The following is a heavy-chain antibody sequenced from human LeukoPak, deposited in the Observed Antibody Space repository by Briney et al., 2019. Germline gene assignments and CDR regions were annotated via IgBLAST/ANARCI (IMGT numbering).Heavy chain of an antibody. CDR2: INPSDGST. CDR3: ARGRGPYYDSSGYHFDY. J-gene: IGHJ4*02. Sequence: ASVKVSCKASGYTFTSYYMHWVRQAPGQGLEWMGIINPSDGSTNYAQKFQGRVTMTRDTSTSTVYVELSSLKSEDTAVYYCARGRGPYYDSSGYHFDYWGQGTLVTVSS. V-gene: IGHV1-46*01. CDR1: GYTFTSYY. D-gene: IGHD3-22*01.